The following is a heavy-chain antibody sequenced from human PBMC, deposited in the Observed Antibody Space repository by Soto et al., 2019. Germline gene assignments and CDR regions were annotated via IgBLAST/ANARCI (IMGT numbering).Heavy chain of an antibody. CDR3: ARAGFYVWGSYRPDLIDY. J-gene: IGHJ4*02. V-gene: IGHV1-18*01. Sequence: ASVKVSCKASGYTFTSYGISWVRQAPGQGLEWMGWISAYNGNTNYAQKLQGRVTMTTDTSTSTAYMELRSLRSDDTAVYYCARAGFYVWGSYRPDLIDYWGQGTLVTVSS. CDR2: ISAYNGNT. D-gene: IGHD3-16*02. CDR1: GYTFTSYG.